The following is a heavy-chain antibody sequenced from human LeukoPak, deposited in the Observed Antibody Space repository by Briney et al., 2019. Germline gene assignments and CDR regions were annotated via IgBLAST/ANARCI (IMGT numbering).Heavy chain of an antibody. J-gene: IGHJ4*02. Sequence: ESRPTLLKPTQTLTLTCTFSGFSLTTTGVGVGWIRQPPGKALEWLALIYWDNNKLYSPSLRSRLTIAKDTSKNQVVLTMTNMDPVDTATYSCAHYGDYRFLYYFDHWGQGTLVTVSS. CDR2: IYWDNNK. CDR1: GFSLTTTGVG. V-gene: IGHV2-5*02. CDR3: AHYGDYRFLYYFDH. D-gene: IGHD4-17*01.